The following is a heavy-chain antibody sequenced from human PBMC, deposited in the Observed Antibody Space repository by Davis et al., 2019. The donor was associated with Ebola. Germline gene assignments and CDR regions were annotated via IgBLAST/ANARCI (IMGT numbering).Heavy chain of an antibody. CDR3: ARAHHLRQWLVRGYYYYGMDV. J-gene: IGHJ6*02. CDR2: ISAYNGNT. Sequence: ASVKVSCKASGYTFTSYGISWVRQAPGQGLEWMGWISAYNGNTNYAQKLQGRVTMTTDTSTSTAYMELRSLRSDDTAVYYCARAHHLRQWLVRGYYYYGMDVWGQGTTVTVSS. CDR1: GYTFTSYG. D-gene: IGHD6-19*01. V-gene: IGHV1-18*01.